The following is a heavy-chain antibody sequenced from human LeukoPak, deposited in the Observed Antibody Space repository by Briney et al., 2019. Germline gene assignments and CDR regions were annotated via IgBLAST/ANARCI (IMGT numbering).Heavy chain of an antibody. D-gene: IGHD6-13*01. CDR2: IWYDGSNK. V-gene: IGHV3-33*01. CDR3: ARDGQQQAPYTRDV. J-gene: IGHJ6*02. CDR1: GFSFRSHA. Sequence: GGSLRLSCAASGFSFRSHAMHWVRQAPGKGLEWVAQIWYDGSNKYYTDSVKGRFTISRDNSESTLYLQMNSLRAEDTAAYYCARDGQQQAPYTRDVWGQGTTVTVSS.